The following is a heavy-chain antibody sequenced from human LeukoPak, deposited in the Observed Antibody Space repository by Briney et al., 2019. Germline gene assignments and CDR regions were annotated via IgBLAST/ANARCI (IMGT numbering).Heavy chain of an antibody. Sequence: GESLKISCKGSGYNFASYWIAWVRQMPGKGLEWMGIIYPGDFDTRYSPSFQGQVTISVDKSISTAYLQWSSLKASDTAMYYCARRAGYTGYEYYGMDVWGQGTTVTVSS. CDR3: ARRAGYTGYEYYGMDV. D-gene: IGHD1-26*01. CDR1: GYNFASYW. V-gene: IGHV5-51*01. CDR2: IYPGDFDT. J-gene: IGHJ6*02.